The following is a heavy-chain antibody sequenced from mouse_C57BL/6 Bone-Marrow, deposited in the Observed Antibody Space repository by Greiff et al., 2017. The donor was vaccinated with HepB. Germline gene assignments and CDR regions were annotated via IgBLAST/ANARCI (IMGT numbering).Heavy chain of an antibody. D-gene: IGHD1-1*01. CDR2: ISYDGSN. J-gene: IGHJ1*03. V-gene: IGHV3-6*01. Sequence: ESGPGLVKPPQSLSLTCSVTGYSITSGYYWNWIRQFPGNKLEWMGYISYDGSNNYNPSLKNRISITRDTSKNQFFLKLNSVTTEDTATYSCERAPFTTVGAPYCYVDVWGTGTTVTVSS. CDR1: GYSITSGYY. CDR3: ERAPFTTVGAPYCYVDV.